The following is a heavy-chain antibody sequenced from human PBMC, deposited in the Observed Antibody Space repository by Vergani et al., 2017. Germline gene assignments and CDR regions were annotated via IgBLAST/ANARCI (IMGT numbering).Heavy chain of an antibody. CDR3: ARDRIVVVVPAASDYYYYMDV. J-gene: IGHJ6*03. CDR2: INPNSGGT. CDR1: GYTFTGYY. Sequence: QVQLVQSGAEVKKPGASVKVSCKASGYTFTGYYMHWVRQAPGQGLEWMGWINPNSGGTNYAQKFQGRVTMTRDTSISTAYMELSRLRSDDTAVYYCARDRIVVVVPAASDYYYYMDVWGKGP. V-gene: IGHV1-2*02. D-gene: IGHD2-2*01.